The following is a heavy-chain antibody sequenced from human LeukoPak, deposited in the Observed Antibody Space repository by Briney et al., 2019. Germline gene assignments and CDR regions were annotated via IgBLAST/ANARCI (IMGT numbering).Heavy chain of an antibody. V-gene: IGHV3-21*01. CDR3: AKEIWPTVTTPGRTYFDY. Sequence: GGSLRLSCAASGFTFSSYSMNWVRQAPGKGLEWVSSISSSSSYIYYADSVKGRFTISRDNAKNSLYLQMNSLRGEDTGVYYCAKEIWPTVTTPGRTYFDYWGQGTLVSVSS. CDR2: ISSSSSYI. J-gene: IGHJ4*02. CDR1: GFTFSSYS. D-gene: IGHD4-17*01.